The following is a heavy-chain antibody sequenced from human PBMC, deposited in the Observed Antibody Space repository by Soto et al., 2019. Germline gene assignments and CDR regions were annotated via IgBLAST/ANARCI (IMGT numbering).Heavy chain of an antibody. D-gene: IGHD2-2*01. V-gene: IGHV4-31*03. CDR3: ARVMWTYQRLVDY. CDR2: IYYSGST. Sequence: SETLSLTCTVSGGSISSGGYYWSWIRQHPGKGLEWIGYIYYSGSTYYNPSLKSRVTISVDTSKNQFSLKLSSVTAADTAVYYCARVMWTYQRLVDYWGQRTLVTVSS. J-gene: IGHJ4*02. CDR1: GGSISSGGYY.